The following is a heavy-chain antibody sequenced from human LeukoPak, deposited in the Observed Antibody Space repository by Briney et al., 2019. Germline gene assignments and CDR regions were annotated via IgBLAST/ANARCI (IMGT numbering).Heavy chain of an antibody. V-gene: IGHV4-59*01. CDR2: VSNSGNT. J-gene: IGHJ3*01. Sequence: PSETLSLTCIVSGGFINNFYWSWIRQPPGKGLEWIGYVSNSGNTNYNPSFRSRFTISVDTSKNQFSLKLTSVTAADTAVYFCARENYVFDFWGQGTMVTVSS. CDR1: GGFINNFY. CDR3: ARENYVFDF.